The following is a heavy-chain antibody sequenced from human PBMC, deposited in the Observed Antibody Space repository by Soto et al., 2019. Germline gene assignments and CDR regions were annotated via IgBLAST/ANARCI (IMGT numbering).Heavy chain of an antibody. CDR2: IYYSGST. CDR3: ARDYYYDSSGYYYVPWFDP. D-gene: IGHD3-22*01. J-gene: IGHJ5*02. V-gene: IGHV4-59*01. CDR1: GGSISSYY. Sequence: PSETLSLTCTVSGGSISSYYWSWIRQPPGKGLVWIGYIYYSGSTNYNPSLKSRVTISVDTSKNQFSLKLSSVTAADTAVYYCARDYYYDSSGYYYVPWFDPWGQGTLVTVSS.